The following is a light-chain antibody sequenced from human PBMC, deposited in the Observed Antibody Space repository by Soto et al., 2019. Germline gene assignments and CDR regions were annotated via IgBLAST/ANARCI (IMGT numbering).Light chain of an antibody. CDR2: SAA. V-gene: IGKV1-39*01. CDR3: QQTNGTLYT. Sequence: DIQLTQSPSSLSASVGDRVIITCRASQSILNYLNWYQHKPGKAPRLLISSAASLRSGVPSRFSGSGSGTDLTLTISSLQPDDLATYYCQQTNGTLYTFGQGTKLEIK. J-gene: IGKJ2*01. CDR1: QSILNY.